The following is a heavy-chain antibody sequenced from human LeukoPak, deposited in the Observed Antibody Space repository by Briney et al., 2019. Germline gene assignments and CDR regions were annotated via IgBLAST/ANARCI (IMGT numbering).Heavy chain of an antibody. D-gene: IGHD6-19*01. CDR2: IKQDGSEK. CDR3: ARGTTIAVAVNHFDD. J-gene: IGHJ4*02. Sequence: GGSLRLSCAASGFTFSSYWMSWVRQAPGKGLEWVANIKQDGSEKYYVDSVKGRFTISRDNAKNSLYLQMNSLRAEDTAVYYCARGTTIAVAVNHFDDSSQGTLVTVSS. V-gene: IGHV3-7*01. CDR1: GFTFSSYW.